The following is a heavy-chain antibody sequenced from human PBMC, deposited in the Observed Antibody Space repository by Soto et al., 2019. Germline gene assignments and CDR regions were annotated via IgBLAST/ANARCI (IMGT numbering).Heavy chain of an antibody. CDR3: AHKGGGDRILDY. CDR1: GFSLSASGVG. J-gene: IGHJ4*02. CDR2: IYWDDAK. D-gene: IGHD3-16*01. Sequence: QITLKESGPTLVKPTQTLTLTCTFSGFSLSASGVGVGWIRQPPGKALEWLAIIYWDDAKHYSPSLKSSLTNHKDTPKNQVGLKMTNMDPVDTATYYFAHKGGGDRILDYWGQGTLVTVSS. V-gene: IGHV2-5*02.